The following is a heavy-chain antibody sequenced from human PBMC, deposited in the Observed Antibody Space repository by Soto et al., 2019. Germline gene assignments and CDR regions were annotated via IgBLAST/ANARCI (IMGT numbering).Heavy chain of an antibody. D-gene: IGHD6-19*01. CDR3: ATSRLTVPGIGTSYY. Sequence: GGSLRLSCAASGFTFSSYWMHWVRQVPGKGLVWVSVISRDGSTTNYADSVKGRFTISRNNAKNTLFLQMNSLRAEDTAVYYCATSRLTVPGIGTSYYWGQGTQVTVSS. CDR2: ISRDGSTT. V-gene: IGHV3-74*01. J-gene: IGHJ4*02. CDR1: GFTFSSYW.